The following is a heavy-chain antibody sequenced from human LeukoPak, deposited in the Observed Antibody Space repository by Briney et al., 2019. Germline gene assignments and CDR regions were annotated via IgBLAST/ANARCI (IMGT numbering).Heavy chain of an antibody. Sequence: ASVKVSCKASGYTFTSYGISWVRQAPGQGLEWMGWISAYNGNTNYAQKLQGRVTMATDTSTSTAYMELRSLRSDGTAVYYCARADYYINAFDIWGQGTMVTVSS. V-gene: IGHV1-18*01. D-gene: IGHD3-22*01. CDR2: ISAYNGNT. J-gene: IGHJ3*02. CDR1: GYTFTSYG. CDR3: ARADYYINAFDI.